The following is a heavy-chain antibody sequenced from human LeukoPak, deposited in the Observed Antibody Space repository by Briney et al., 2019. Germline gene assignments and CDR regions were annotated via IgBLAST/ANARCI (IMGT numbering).Heavy chain of an antibody. D-gene: IGHD6-13*01. CDR3: AKDFRGAAAADY. Sequence: GRSLRLSCAASGFTFSSNGMHWVRQAPGKGLEWVAVIWYDGSNKYYADSVKGRFTISRDNSKNTLYLQMSSLRAEDTAVYYCAKDFRGAAAADYRGQGTLVTVSS. V-gene: IGHV3-33*06. CDR1: GFTFSSNG. J-gene: IGHJ4*02. CDR2: IWYDGSNK.